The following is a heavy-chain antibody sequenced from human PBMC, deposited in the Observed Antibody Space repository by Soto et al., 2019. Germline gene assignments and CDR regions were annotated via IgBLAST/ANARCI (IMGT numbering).Heavy chain of an antibody. CDR1: GFTFSSYA. J-gene: IGHJ4*02. Sequence: QVQLVESGGGVVQPGRSLRLSCAASGFTFSSYAMHWVRQAPGKGLEWVAVISYDGSNKYYADSVKGRFTISRDNSKNTLYLQMNSLRAEDTAVYYCAKDGAIVGATAFDYWGQGTLVTVSS. D-gene: IGHD1-26*01. CDR2: ISYDGSNK. V-gene: IGHV3-30-3*01. CDR3: AKDGAIVGATAFDY.